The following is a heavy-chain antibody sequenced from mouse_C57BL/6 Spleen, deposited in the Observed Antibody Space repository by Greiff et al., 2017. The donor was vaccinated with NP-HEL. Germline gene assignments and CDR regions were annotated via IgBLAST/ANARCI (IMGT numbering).Heavy chain of an antibody. CDR1: GYTFTSYG. Sequence: VQLQQSGAELVRPGSSVKMSCKTSGYTFTSYGINWVKQRPGQGLEWIGYIYIGNGYTEYNEKFKGKATLTSDTSSSTAYMQLSSLTSEDSAIYFCARSHYCGSSDKDGYFDVWGTGTTVTVSS. CDR3: ARSHYCGSSDKDGYFDV. V-gene: IGHV1-58*01. CDR2: IYIGNGYT. J-gene: IGHJ1*03. D-gene: IGHD1-1*01.